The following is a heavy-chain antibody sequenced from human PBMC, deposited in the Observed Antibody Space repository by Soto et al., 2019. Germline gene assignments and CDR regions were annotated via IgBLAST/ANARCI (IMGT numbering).Heavy chain of an antibody. Sequence: PSDTLELASSVCGDCVSRRKYYWTWIRQSPGKGLEWLGYIFYTGITEYDPSLESRISLSLDTGKNQFSLKLSSLTAADTAVYYCVIYTYSHHNPGFYPYFDISAPGPLVTLSS. D-gene: IGHD2-21*01. V-gene: IGHV4-61*01. CDR2: IFYTGIT. CDR1: GDCVSRRKYY. J-gene: IGHJ4*02. CDR3: VIYTYSHHNPGFYPYFDI.